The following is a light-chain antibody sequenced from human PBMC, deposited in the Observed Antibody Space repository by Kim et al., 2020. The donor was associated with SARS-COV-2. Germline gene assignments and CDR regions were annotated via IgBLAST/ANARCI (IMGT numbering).Light chain of an antibody. Sequence: QSALTQPPSASGSPGQSVTISCTGTISDLGAYNYVSWYRQHPGKAPKLMIYEVSERPSGVPDRFSGSKSGNTASLTVSGLQAEDEAHYYCCAYAGSNNWVFGGGTQLTVL. CDR2: EVS. CDR3: CAYAGSNNWV. V-gene: IGLV2-8*01. J-gene: IGLJ3*02. CDR1: ISDLGAYNY.